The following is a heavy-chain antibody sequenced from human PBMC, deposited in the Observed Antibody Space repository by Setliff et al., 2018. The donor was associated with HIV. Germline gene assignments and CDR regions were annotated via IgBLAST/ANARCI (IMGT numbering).Heavy chain of an antibody. CDR2: IYDSESS. CDR1: GGSISSGDYY. D-gene: IGHD4-17*01. CDR3: ASAPVPYGDYNWFDP. V-gene: IGHV4-30-4*08. Sequence: PSETLSLTCTVSGGSISSGDYYWSWIRQPPGMGLVWNGNIYDSESSYYNPSLKSRVTISVDTSKNHFPLKLNSVTAADTAEYYCASAPVPYGDYNWFDPWGQGSLVTVSS. J-gene: IGHJ5*02.